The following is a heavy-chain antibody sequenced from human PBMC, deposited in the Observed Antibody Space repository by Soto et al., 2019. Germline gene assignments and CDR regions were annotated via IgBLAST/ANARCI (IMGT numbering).Heavy chain of an antibody. D-gene: IGHD3-10*01. CDR1: GFTFSSYA. J-gene: IGHJ4*02. CDR2: ISGSGGST. V-gene: IGHV3-23*01. CDR3: AKDLVVRGVIVSVLDY. Sequence: EVQLLESGGGLVQPGGSLRLSCAASGFTFSSYAMSWVRQAPGKGLEWVSAISGSGGSTYYADSVKGRFTISRDNSKNTLYLQMNSLRAEDTAVYYCAKDLVVRGVIVSVLDYWGQGTLVTVSS.